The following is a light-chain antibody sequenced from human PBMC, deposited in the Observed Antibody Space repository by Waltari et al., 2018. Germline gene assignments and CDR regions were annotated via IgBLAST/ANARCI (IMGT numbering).Light chain of an antibody. J-gene: IGLJ2*01. CDR3: SSYAGSNNLV. Sequence: QSALTQPPSASGSPGQSVTISCTGTTSYVGGYNYVSWYQQHPGKAPKLMIYEVIKRPSGVPDRFSGSKSGSTASLTVSGLQAEDEADYYCSSYAGSNNLVFGGGTKLTVL. V-gene: IGLV2-8*01. CDR2: EVI. CDR1: TSYVGGYNY.